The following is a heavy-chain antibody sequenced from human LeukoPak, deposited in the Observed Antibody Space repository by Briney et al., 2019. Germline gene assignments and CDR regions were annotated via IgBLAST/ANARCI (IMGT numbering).Heavy chain of an antibody. V-gene: IGHV3-53*04. D-gene: IGHD5/OR15-5a*01. CDR1: GFTVSGNY. J-gene: IGHJ4*02. CDR2: IYSGGSI. Sequence: PGGSLRLSCAASGFTVSGNYMSWVRQAPGKGLEWVSVIYSGGSIYYADSVKGRFTISRHSSKNTLYLQMNSLRPEDTAVYYCASGSRFDYWGQGTLVTVSS. CDR3: ASGSRFDY.